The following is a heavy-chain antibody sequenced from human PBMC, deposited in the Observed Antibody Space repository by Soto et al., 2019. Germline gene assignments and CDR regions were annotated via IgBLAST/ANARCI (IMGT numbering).Heavy chain of an antibody. CDR3: AKDGSHNFDY. Sequence: SLRLSCAASGFTFDDYAMHWVRQAPGKGLEWVSGINWNSGSIGYADSVKGRFTISRDNAKTSLYLQMNSLRAEDTALYYCAKDGSHNFDYWGQGTLVTVSS. V-gene: IGHV3-9*01. CDR1: GFTFDDYA. D-gene: IGHD1-26*01. J-gene: IGHJ4*02. CDR2: INWNSGSI.